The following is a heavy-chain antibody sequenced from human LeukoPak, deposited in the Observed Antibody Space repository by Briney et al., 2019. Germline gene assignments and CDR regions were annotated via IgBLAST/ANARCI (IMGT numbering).Heavy chain of an antibody. Sequence: GSLRLSCAASGFTFNTFNMNWVRQAPGKGLEWVSSITSGGDYIYYADSVKGRFTTSRDNAKNSLSLQLNSLRVEDTAVYYCARGHYDVLAASYKWTPDYWGQGTLVTVSS. J-gene: IGHJ4*02. V-gene: IGHV3-21*01. CDR2: ITSGGDYI. D-gene: IGHD3-9*01. CDR3: ARGHYDVLAASYKWTPDY. CDR1: GFTFNTFN.